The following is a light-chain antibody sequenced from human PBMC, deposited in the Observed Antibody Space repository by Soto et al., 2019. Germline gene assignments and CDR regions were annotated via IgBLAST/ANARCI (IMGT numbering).Light chain of an antibody. J-gene: IGKJ2*01. CDR3: QQSYITPYT. CDR1: QTTSRY. V-gene: IGKV1-39*01. CDR2: AAS. Sequence: DIQMTQSPSSLSASIGDRVTITCRASQTTSRYLNWYQQRPGKAPKVLIYAASGLQSGVPSRFSGSGSGTDFTLTISSLQPEDFATDYCQQSYITPYTFGEGTKV.